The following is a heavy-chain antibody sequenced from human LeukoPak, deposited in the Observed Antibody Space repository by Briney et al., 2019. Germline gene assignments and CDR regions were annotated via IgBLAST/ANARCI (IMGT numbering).Heavy chain of an antibody. V-gene: IGHV3-9*01. Sequence: GGSLRLSCAASGFTFDDYAMHWVRQAPGKGLECVSGISWNSGSIGYADSVKGRFTISRDNAKNSLYLQMNSLRAEDTALYYCEKDKGYMVRGNNWFDPWGQGTLVTVSS. CDR2: ISWNSGSI. J-gene: IGHJ5*02. CDR1: GFTFDDYA. D-gene: IGHD3-10*01. CDR3: EKDKGYMVRGNNWFDP.